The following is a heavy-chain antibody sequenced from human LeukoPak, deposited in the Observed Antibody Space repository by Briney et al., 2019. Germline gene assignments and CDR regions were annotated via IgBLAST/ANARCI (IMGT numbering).Heavy chain of an antibody. Sequence: SETLSLTCTVSGGSISSSSYYWGWIRQPPGKGLEWIGSIYYSGSTYYNPSLKSRVTISVDTSKNQFSLKLSSVTAADTAVYYCAREAVTSRSGDYWGQGTLVTVSS. J-gene: IGHJ4*02. D-gene: IGHD4-17*01. CDR3: AREAVTSRSGDY. CDR2: IYYSGST. V-gene: IGHV4-39*07. CDR1: GGSISSSSYY.